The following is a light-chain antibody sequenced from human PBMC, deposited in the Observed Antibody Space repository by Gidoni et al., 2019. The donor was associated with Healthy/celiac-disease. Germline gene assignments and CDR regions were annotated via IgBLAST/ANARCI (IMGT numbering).Light chain of an antibody. CDR3: QQYNSYSWT. Sequence: DIQMTQSPSTLSASVGDRVTITCRASQSISSWLAWYQQKPGKAPKLLIYKASSLESGVPSRFSGSGSGTDFTLTISSVQPEDFAIYYCQQYNSYSWTFGQGTKVEIK. CDR1: QSISSW. J-gene: IGKJ1*01. V-gene: IGKV1-5*03. CDR2: KAS.